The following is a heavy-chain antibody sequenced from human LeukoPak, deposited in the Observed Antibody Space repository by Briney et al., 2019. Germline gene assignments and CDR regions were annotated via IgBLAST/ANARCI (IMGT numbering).Heavy chain of an antibody. CDR1: GYSISSGYY. CDR3: ARLIYSSGYYLDF. Sequence: PSETLSLTCALSGYSISSGYYWGWIRQPPGKGLEWIGTIYHRGSTYYNPSLKSRVTISIDTSKNQFSLKLSSVTAADTAVYYCARLIYSSGYYLDFWGQGTLVTVSS. D-gene: IGHD3-22*01. V-gene: IGHV4-38-2*01. J-gene: IGHJ4*02. CDR2: IYHRGST.